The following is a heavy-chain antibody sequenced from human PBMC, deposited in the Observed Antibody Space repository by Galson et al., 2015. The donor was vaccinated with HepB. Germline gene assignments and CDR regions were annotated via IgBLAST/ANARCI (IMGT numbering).Heavy chain of an antibody. J-gene: IGHJ1*01. D-gene: IGHD3-3*02. CDR2: ISRDGSNK. CDR1: GFTFCTYS. CDR3: ARGSSMGRSIIIRSSEYFHY. V-gene: IGHV3-30*04. Sequence: SLRLSCAASGFTFCTYSMHWVRQAPGKGLEWVSFISRDGSNKNYADSVRGRFTISRDNSKNTLYLQLNNLRVEDTAVYYCARGSSMGRSIIIRSSEYFHYWGQGTQVTISS.